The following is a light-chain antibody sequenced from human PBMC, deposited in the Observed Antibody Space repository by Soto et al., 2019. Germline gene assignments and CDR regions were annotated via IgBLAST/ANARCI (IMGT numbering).Light chain of an antibody. CDR3: SSDTSSSNLV. J-gene: IGLJ2*01. Sequence: QSALTQPASVSGSPGQSITISCTGTSSDVGGYNYVSWYQQHPGKAPKLMIYDVSNRPSGVSNCFSGSKSGYTASLTISGLQAEDEADYYCSSDTSSSNLVFGGGTKLTVL. V-gene: IGLV2-14*03. CDR1: SSDVGGYNY. CDR2: DVS.